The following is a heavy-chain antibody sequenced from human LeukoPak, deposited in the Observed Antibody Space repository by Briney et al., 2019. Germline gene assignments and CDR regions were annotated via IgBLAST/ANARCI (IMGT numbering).Heavy chain of an antibody. CDR1: GFTFDDYG. D-gene: IGHD3-9*01. J-gene: IGHJ3*02. CDR2: INWNGGST. V-gene: IGHV3-20*04. CDR3: ARGPSRDYDILTGYRGAFDI. Sequence: GGSLRLSCAASGFTFDDYGMSWVRQAPGQGLEWVSGINWNGGSTGYADSVKGRFTISRDNSKNTLYLQMNSLRAEDTAVYYCARGPSRDYDILTGYRGAFDIWGQGTMVTVSS.